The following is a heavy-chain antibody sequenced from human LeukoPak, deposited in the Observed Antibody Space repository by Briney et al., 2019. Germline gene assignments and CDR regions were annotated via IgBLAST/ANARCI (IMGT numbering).Heavy chain of an antibody. Sequence: GGSLRLSCAASGFTFSSYGMHWVRQAPGKGLEWVAVIWYDGSNKYYADSVKGRFTISRDNSKNTLYLQMNSLRAEDTAVYYCASVARRDGYKPLDYWGQGTLVTVSS. V-gene: IGHV3-33*01. J-gene: IGHJ4*02. CDR3: ASVARRDGYKPLDY. CDR2: IWYDGSNK. CDR1: GFTFSSYG. D-gene: IGHD5-24*01.